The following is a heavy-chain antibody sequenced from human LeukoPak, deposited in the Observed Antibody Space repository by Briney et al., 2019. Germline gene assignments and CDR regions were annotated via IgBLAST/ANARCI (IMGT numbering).Heavy chain of an antibody. Sequence: QTGGSLRLSCVASGVTLSNYAMSWARQAPGKGLEWVSGISSSGSGGNTYYADSVKGRFTISRDSSKNTLYLQMNSLRAEDTAVYYCASSYGDYVGGYFDYWGQGTLVTVSS. D-gene: IGHD4-17*01. CDR2: ISSSGSGGNT. CDR1: GVTLSNYA. V-gene: IGHV3-23*01. J-gene: IGHJ4*02. CDR3: ASSYGDYVGGYFDY.